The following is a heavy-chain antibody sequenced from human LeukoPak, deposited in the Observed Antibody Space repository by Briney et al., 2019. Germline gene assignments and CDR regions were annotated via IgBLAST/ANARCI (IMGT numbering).Heavy chain of an antibody. Sequence: GGSLRLSCAASGFTFSSYDMHWVRQATGKGLEWVSAIGTAGDTYYPGSVKGRFTISRENAKNSLYLQMNSLRAGDTAVYYCARTYCSGGSWPLDYWGQGTLVTVSS. CDR3: ARTYCSGGSWPLDY. J-gene: IGHJ4*02. CDR1: GFTFSSYD. V-gene: IGHV3-13*01. D-gene: IGHD2-15*01. CDR2: IGTAGDT.